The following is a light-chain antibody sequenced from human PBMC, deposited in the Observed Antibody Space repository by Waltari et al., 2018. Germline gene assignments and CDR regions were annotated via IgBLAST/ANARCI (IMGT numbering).Light chain of an antibody. CDR1: QNISSN. J-gene: IGKJ2*01. CDR3: QESYSTSFT. CDR2: AAS. Sequence: DIQMTQSPSSLSASVGDRVTIPCRASQNISSNLNRYQKKPGKAPKLLIYAASTLQSGVSSRFSGSGSGTDFALTISSLQPEDFATFYCQESYSTSFTFGQGTNLEIK. V-gene: IGKV1-39*01.